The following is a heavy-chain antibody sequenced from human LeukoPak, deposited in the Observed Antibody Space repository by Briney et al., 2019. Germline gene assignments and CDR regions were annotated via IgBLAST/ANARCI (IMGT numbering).Heavy chain of an antibody. V-gene: IGHV3-23*01. Sequence: GGSLRLSCAASGFTFSSYAMSWVRQAPGKGLEWVSAISGSGGSTYYADSVKGRFTISRDNSKNTLYLQMNSLRAEDTAVYYCAKDPAVVVVAAMPWFDPWGQGTLVTVSS. CDR1: GFTFSSYA. D-gene: IGHD2-15*01. CDR3: AKDPAVVVVAAMPWFDP. CDR2: ISGSGGST. J-gene: IGHJ5*01.